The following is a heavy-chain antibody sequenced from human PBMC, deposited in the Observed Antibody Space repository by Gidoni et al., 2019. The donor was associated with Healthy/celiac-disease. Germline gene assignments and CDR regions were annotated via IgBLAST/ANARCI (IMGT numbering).Heavy chain of an antibody. D-gene: IGHD3-10*01. V-gene: IGHV4-34*01. J-gene: IGHJ4*02. CDR1: GGSFSGYY. CDR3: ARAGIGYYYGSGSYRSSVRATDY. CDR2: INHSGST. Sequence: QVQLQQWGAGLLKPLETLSLTCAVYGGSFSGYYWSWIRQPPGKGLEWIGEINHSGSTNYNPSLKSRVTISVDTSKNQFSLKLSSVTAADTAVYYCARAGIGYYYGSGSYRSSVRATDYWGQGTLVTVSS.